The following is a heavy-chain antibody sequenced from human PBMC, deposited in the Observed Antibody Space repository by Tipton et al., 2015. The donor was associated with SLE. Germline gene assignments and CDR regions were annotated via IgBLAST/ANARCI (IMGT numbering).Heavy chain of an antibody. V-gene: IGHV4-59*01. Sequence: TLSLTCTISDDSIFTYYWSWIRQSPGKGLEWIGYISNSGSTNYNPSLKSRVTISVDTSKNQFSLNLYSVTAADTAVYYCARGGGRDHGDYVEHSLDYWGQGPLVTVSS. CDR2: ISNSGST. J-gene: IGHJ4*02. CDR1: DDSIFTYY. D-gene: IGHD4-17*01. CDR3: ARGGGRDHGDYVEHSLDY.